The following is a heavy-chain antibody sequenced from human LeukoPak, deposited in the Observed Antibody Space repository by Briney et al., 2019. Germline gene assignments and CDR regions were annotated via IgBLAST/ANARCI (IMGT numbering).Heavy chain of an antibody. Sequence: PSETLSLTCAVSGYSISSGYYWDWIRQPPGKGLEWIGSIYRSGTTYYNVSLKSRATISVDTSKNQFSLKLSSVTAADAAVYYCARQDGASAGVIYMDVWGKGTTVTVSS. CDR1: GYSISSGYY. D-gene: IGHD6-13*01. J-gene: IGHJ6*03. V-gene: IGHV4-38-2*01. CDR2: IYRSGTT. CDR3: ARQDGASAGVIYMDV.